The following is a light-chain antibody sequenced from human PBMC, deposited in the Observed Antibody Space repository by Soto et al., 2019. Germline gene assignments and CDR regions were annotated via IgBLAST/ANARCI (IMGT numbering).Light chain of an antibody. Sequence: IVMTQSPATLSVSLGERATLSCRASQSVSSNLAWYQQRPGQAPRLLIYGASTRATGVPARFSGSGSGTDYTVSISSLQSEDFAVYYCQQYNNWPLTFGGGTKVDIK. CDR2: GAS. J-gene: IGKJ4*01. CDR3: QQYNNWPLT. CDR1: QSVSSN. V-gene: IGKV3-15*01.